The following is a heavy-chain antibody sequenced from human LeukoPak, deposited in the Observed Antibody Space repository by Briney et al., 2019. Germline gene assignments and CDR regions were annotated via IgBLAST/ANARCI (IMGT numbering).Heavy chain of an antibody. Sequence: GGSLRLSCAASGFTFSSYAMHWVRQAPGKGLEWVAVISYDGSNKYYADSVKGRLTISRDNSKNTLYLQMNSLRAEDTAVYYCARSPYSSSAYWGQGTLVTVSS. J-gene: IGHJ4*02. D-gene: IGHD6-13*01. CDR2: ISYDGSNK. V-gene: IGHV3-30-3*01. CDR3: ARSPYSSSAY. CDR1: GFTFSSYA.